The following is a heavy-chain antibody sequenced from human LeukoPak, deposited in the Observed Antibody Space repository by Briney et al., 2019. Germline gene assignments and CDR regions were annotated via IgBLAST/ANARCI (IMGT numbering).Heavy chain of an antibody. D-gene: IGHD2-21*02. CDR1: GSTFSSYA. CDR3: AKDRVTWAY. Sequence: GGPLRLSCAASGSTFSSYAMSWVRQAPGKGLEWVSAISDSGGSTDYADSVKGRFTISRDKAKNTLYLQMNSLRAEDTAVYYRAKDRVTWAYWGQGSLVTVSS. J-gene: IGHJ4*02. V-gene: IGHV3-23*01. CDR2: ISDSGGST.